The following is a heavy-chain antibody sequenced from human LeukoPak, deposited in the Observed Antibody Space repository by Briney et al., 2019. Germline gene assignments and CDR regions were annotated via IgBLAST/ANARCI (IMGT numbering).Heavy chain of an antibody. V-gene: IGHV4-59*01. Sequence: SETLSLTCTVSGGSISSYYWSWIRQPPGKGLEWIGYIYYSGSTNYNPSLKSRVTISVDTSKNQFSLKLSSVTAADTAVYYCAGERYDILTGYSTSYYYYMDVWGKGTTVTVSS. CDR2: IYYSGST. CDR1: GGSISSYY. CDR3: AGERYDILTGYSTSYYYYMDV. J-gene: IGHJ6*03. D-gene: IGHD3-9*01.